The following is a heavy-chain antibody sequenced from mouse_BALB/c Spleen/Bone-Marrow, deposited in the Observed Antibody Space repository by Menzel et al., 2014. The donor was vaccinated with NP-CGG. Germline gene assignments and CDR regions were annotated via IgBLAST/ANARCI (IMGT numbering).Heavy chain of an antibody. Sequence: QVQLKQSGSVLVRPGASVQLSCKASGYTFTNSWMHWAKQRPGQGLERIGEIHPNSGNINYNEKFKGKATLTVDTSSSTAYVDLNSLTSEDSAVFYCARHHRYPYYFDYWGLGTTLTVSS. V-gene: IGHV1S130*01. D-gene: IGHD2-14*01. J-gene: IGHJ2*01. CDR1: GYTFTNSW. CDR2: IHPNSGNI. CDR3: ARHHRYPYYFDY.